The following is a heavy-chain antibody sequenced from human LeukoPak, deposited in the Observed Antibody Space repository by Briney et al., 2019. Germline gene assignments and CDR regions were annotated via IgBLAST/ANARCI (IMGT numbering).Heavy chain of an antibody. J-gene: IGHJ3*02. V-gene: IGHV1-8*02. D-gene: IGHD3-22*01. CDR1: GDTFSSFA. CDR2: MNPNSGNT. Sequence: GASVKVSCKASGDTFSSFAISWVRRATGQGLEWMGWMNPNSGNTGYAQKFQGRVTMTRNTSISTAYMELSSLRSEDTAVYYCARRTTYYYDSSGYLYAFDIWGQGTMVTVSS. CDR3: ARRTTYYYDSSGYLYAFDI.